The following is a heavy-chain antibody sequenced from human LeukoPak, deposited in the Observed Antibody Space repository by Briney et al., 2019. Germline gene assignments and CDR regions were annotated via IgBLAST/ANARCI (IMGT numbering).Heavy chain of an antibody. D-gene: IGHD3-10*01. Sequence: SETLSLTCTVSGGSISISTYYWGWIRQPPGKGLEWIGNIYYSGSSYYNPSLESRVTISVDTSKNQFSLKLISVTAADTAVYYCARLWFGDLTGWFDPWGQGTLVTVSS. V-gene: IGHV4-39*07. CDR1: GGSISISTYY. J-gene: IGHJ5*02. CDR2: IYYSGSS. CDR3: ARLWFGDLTGWFDP.